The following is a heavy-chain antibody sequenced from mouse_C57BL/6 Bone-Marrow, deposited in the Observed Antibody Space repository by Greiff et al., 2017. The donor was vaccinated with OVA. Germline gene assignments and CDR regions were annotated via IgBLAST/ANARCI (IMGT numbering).Heavy chain of an antibody. J-gene: IGHJ3*01. CDR1: GFTFSSYT. CDR2: ISGGGGNT. V-gene: IGHV5-9*01. Sequence: EVKLVESGGGLVKPGGSLKLSCAASGFTFSSYTMSWVRQTPGKRLEWVATISGGGGNTYYPDSVKGRFTISRDNAKNTLYPQMSSLRYEDTALYYCARQIYYDYDGAYWGQGTLVTVSA. D-gene: IGHD2-4*01. CDR3: ARQIYYDYDGAY.